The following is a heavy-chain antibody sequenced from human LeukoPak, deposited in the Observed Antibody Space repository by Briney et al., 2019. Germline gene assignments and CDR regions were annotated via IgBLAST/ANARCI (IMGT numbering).Heavy chain of an antibody. V-gene: IGHV3-30*18. CDR3: ANWYGLPAD. J-gene: IGHJ4*02. D-gene: IGHD6-13*01. Sequence: GGSLRLSCAASGFTFSSYGMHWVRQAPGKGLEWVAVISYDGSNKYYADSVKGRFTISRDNSKNTLYLQMNSLRAEDTAVYYCANWYGLPADWGQGTLVTVSS. CDR1: GFTFSSYG. CDR2: ISYDGSNK.